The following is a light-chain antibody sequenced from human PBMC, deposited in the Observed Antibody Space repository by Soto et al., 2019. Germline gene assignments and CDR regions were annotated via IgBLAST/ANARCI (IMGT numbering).Light chain of an antibody. J-gene: IGKJ4*01. CDR3: QQYSGYPLT. CDR2: DAS. CDR1: QSISEH. V-gene: IGKV1-5*01. Sequence: DIQMTQSPSTLSASVGDRVTLACRASQSISEHLAWYQRKPGKTPKLLIYDASILETGVSSRFSGSGFGTEFTLTINGLQPDDFASYFCQQYSGYPLTFGGGTKVDIK.